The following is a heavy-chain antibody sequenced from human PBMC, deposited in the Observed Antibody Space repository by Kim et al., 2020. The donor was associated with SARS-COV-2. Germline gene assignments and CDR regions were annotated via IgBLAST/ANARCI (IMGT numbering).Heavy chain of an antibody. Sequence: GGSLRLSCTASGFTLSEYDMHWVRQAPGKGLEWVSTIASPGDTFYPDSVKGRFTISRDFAKKSLYLQMNSLRAGDTAVYYCARQIRGVVRGMDVWGQGTT. CDR3: ARQIRGVVRGMDV. CDR1: GFTLSEYD. D-gene: IGHD6-6*01. CDR2: IASPGDT. J-gene: IGHJ6*02. V-gene: IGHV3-13*01.